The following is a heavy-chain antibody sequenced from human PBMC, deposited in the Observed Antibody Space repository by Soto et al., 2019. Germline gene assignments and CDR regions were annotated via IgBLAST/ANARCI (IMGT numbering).Heavy chain of an antibody. Sequence: PSETLSLTWSVSDGSSSSSSDYWGWIRQPPGKGLEWIGSIYYSGSTYYNPSLKSRVTISVETSKNQFSLKLSSVTDADTAVYYCVRDDRLVSYFDFWGQGSLVIVSS. CDR2: IYYSGST. D-gene: IGHD6-19*01. V-gene: IGHV4-39*02. J-gene: IGHJ4*02. CDR3: VRDDRLVSYFDF. CDR1: DGSSSSSSDY.